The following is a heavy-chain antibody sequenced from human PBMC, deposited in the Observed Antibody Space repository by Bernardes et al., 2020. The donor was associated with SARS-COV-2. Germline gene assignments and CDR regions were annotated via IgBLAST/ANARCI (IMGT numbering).Heavy chain of an antibody. CDR2: ISGSGGST. D-gene: IGHD2-2*02. V-gene: IGHV3-23*01. CDR1: GFTFRSSA. J-gene: IGHJ4*02. CDR3: AKALNSRGYCSSTSCYRGLD. Sequence: GSLLLSCAASGFTFRSSAMSWVRQAPGPGLAWVSAISGSGGSTYYADSVKGRFTISRDNSKNTLYLQMNSLRAEDTAVYYCAKALNSRGYCSSTSCYRGLDWGQGTLVTVSS.